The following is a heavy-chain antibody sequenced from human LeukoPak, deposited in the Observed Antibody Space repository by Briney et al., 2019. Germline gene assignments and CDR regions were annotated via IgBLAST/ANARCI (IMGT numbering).Heavy chain of an antibody. CDR2: IYTSGST. J-gene: IGHJ4*02. CDR3: ARVAGNFWSGYHDVYYFDY. V-gene: IGHV4-4*07. CDR1: GGSISSYY. Sequence: SETLSLTCTVSGGSISSYYWSWIRQPAGKGLEWIGRIYTSGSTNYNPSLKSRVTISVDTSKNQFSLKLSSVTAADTAVYYCARVAGNFWSGYHDVYYFDYWGQGTLVTVSS. D-gene: IGHD3-3*01.